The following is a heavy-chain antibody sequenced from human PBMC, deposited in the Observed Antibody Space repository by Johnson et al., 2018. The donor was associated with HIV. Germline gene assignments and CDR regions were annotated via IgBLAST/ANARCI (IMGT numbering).Heavy chain of an antibody. V-gene: IGHV3-30*18. CDR3: AKSSSAYAFDI. J-gene: IGHJ3*02. CDR1: GFTFSSYG. Sequence: QVQLVESGGGVVQPGRSLRLYCAASGFTFSSYGMHWVRQAPGKGLEWVADISHDESYKYYADSVKGRFTISRDNAKNSLYLQMNSLRAEDTALYYCAKSSSAYAFDIWGQGTMVTVSS. D-gene: IGHD6-13*01. CDR2: ISHDESYK.